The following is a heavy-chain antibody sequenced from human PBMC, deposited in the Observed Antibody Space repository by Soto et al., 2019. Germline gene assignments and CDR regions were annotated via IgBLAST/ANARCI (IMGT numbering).Heavy chain of an antibody. J-gene: IGHJ6*02. CDR2: ISRSGDVI. D-gene: IGHD6-19*01. V-gene: IGHV3-48*01. Sequence: EVQLVESGGGLVQPGESLRLSCAVSGFPFSDYSMSWVRQAPGKGLVWVSYISRSGDVIKYADSVKGRFTTSRDNGKNALVLQMSSLSAEDTAVSYCARDGAVAGKRYFYGMDVWGQGTTVTVSS. CDR1: GFPFSDYS. CDR3: ARDGAVAGKRYFYGMDV.